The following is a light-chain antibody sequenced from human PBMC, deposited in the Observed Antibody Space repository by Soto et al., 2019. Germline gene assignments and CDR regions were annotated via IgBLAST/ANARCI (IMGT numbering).Light chain of an antibody. CDR3: QQYGSSPPYT. Sequence: EVVLTQSPGTLSLSPGERATLSCRASQSVSNNYFAWYQQKPGQAPRLLIFVSSYRATGIPDRFSGSGSGTDFTPTIRRLEPEDFAVYYCQQYGSSPPYTFGQGTKLQIK. CDR2: VSS. CDR1: QSVSNNY. J-gene: IGKJ2*01. V-gene: IGKV3-20*01.